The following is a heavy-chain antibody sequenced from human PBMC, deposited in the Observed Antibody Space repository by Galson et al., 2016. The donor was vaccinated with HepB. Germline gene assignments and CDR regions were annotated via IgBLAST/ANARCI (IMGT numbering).Heavy chain of an antibody. CDR3: ARDRSSWRLYYYDGMDV. J-gene: IGHJ6*02. CDR1: GFTFSTYA. Sequence: SLRLSCAASGFTFSTYALNWVRQAPGKGLEWVSAISDSGGSTYYADSVKGRFTISRDNAKNSLYLQMNSLRAEDTAVYYCARDRSSWRLYYYDGMDVWGQGTTVTVSS. D-gene: IGHD6-13*01. V-gene: IGHV3-23*01. CDR2: ISDSGGST.